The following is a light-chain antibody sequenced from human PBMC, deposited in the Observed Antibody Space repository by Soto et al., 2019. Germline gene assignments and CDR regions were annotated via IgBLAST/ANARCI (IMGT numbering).Light chain of an antibody. V-gene: IGKV3-15*01. CDR3: QQYNNWPT. CDR2: GAS. J-gene: IGKJ1*01. CDR1: QSISSN. Sequence: ILLTESPASLSVSRWEIATLSCWASQSISSNLAWYQQKAGQAPRLLIYGASTRATGIPARFSGSGSGTEFTLTINSLQSEDFAVYFCQQYNNWPTFGQATKVDI.